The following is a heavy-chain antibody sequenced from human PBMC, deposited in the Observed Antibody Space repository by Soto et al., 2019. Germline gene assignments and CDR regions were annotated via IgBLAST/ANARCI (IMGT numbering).Heavy chain of an antibody. CDR2: INPNGGST. D-gene: IGHD5-18*01. CDR1: GYTFTHYY. J-gene: IGHJ4*02. V-gene: IGHV1-46*01. Sequence: ASVKGSCKASGYTFTHYYMHWVRQAPGQGLEWMGIINPNGGSTTYAQRFRAGFTMTRDTSTSTVYMELSSLRSEDSAVYYCATSVNSAMAFDYWGQGTLVTVSS. CDR3: ATSVNSAMAFDY.